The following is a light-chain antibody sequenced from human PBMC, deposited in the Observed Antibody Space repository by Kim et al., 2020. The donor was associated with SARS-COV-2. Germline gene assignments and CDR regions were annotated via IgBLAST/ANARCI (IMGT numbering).Light chain of an antibody. CDR2: GVY. Sequence: LSPGERVTRSCRASHSLPTNYLAWYQQKPGQAPRLLIFGVYRRATGIPDRFSASGSGPDFSLTISRLEPEDFALYYCQQYDTLPYTFGQGTKLEI. V-gene: IGKV3-20*01. CDR1: HSLPTNY. CDR3: QQYDTLPYT. J-gene: IGKJ2*01.